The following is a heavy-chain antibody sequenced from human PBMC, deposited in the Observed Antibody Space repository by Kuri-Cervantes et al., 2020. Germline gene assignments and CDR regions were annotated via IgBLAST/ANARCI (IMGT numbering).Heavy chain of an antibody. D-gene: IGHD3-22*01. Sequence: GESLKISCAASGFTFSSYGMHWVRQAPGKGLEWVAVISYDGSNKYYADSVKGRFTISRDNSKNTLYLQMNSLRAEDTAVYYCVSGGTMIVMGYWGQGTLVTVSS. V-gene: IGHV3-30*03. CDR1: GFTFSSYG. CDR3: VSGGTMIVMGY. J-gene: IGHJ4*02. CDR2: ISYDGSNK.